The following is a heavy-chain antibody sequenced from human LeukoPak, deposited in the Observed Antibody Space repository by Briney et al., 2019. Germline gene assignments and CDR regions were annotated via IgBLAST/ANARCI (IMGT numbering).Heavy chain of an antibody. CDR2: IYPADSDT. V-gene: IGHV5-51*01. D-gene: IGHD2-21*01. CDR3: ALAVIASAFDFDI. Sequence: GESLKISCKGSGYSFASYWIGWVRQMPGKGLEWMGIIYPADSDTRYSSSFQGQVTISADKSIGTAYLQWSSLKASDTAIYYCALAVIASAFDFDIWGRGTMVTVSS. J-gene: IGHJ3*02. CDR1: GYSFASYW.